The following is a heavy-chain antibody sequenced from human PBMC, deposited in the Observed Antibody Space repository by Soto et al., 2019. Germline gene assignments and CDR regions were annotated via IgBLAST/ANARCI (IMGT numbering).Heavy chain of an antibody. J-gene: IGHJ4*02. CDR2: IYHTGST. V-gene: IGHV4-39*01. D-gene: IGHD3-10*01. CDR1: GGSISINSAYY. CDR3: ARNEHGSGNYGYLIDY. Sequence: QLQLQESGPGLVRSSETLSLTCTVSGGSISINSAYYWGWIRQPPGKGLEWIGDIYHTGSTYFNPSFESRVTISVDTSQNQFSLKLIPVTAADTAVYYCARNEHGSGNYGYLIDYWGQGTLVTVSS.